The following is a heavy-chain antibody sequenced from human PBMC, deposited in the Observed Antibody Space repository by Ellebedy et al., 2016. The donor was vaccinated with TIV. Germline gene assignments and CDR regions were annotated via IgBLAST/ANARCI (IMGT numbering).Heavy chain of an antibody. CDR1: GFTFSSFT. D-gene: IGHD6-6*01. V-gene: IGHV3-7*01. CDR2: LKQDGGEE. Sequence: GGSLRLSCTASGFTFSSFTMNWVRQAPGRGLEWVANLKQDGGEEYYVDSVKGRFTISRDNAKNSLYLQMNSLRVEDTAVYYCARSRYPGARSSFDFWGQGTLVTVSS. CDR3: ARSRYPGARSSFDF. J-gene: IGHJ4*02.